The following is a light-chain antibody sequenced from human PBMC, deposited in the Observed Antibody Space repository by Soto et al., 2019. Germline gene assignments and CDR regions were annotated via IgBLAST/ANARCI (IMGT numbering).Light chain of an antibody. CDR3: MQGTHWPRT. CDR2: KVS. V-gene: IGKV2-30*01. CDR1: QSLLYTDGNTY. Sequence: DVVMTQSPLSLPVTLGQPASISCKSSQSLLYTDGNTYLHWFQQRPGQSPRRLIYKVSNRDSGVPERFSGSGSGTDFTLKISRVEADDVGVYYCMQGTHWPRTFGQGTKLEIK. J-gene: IGKJ2*01.